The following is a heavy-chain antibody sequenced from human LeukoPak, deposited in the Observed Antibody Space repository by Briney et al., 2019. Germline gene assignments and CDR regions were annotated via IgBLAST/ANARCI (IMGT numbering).Heavy chain of an antibody. CDR3: ARRYDSRGPVTFDF. CDR1: GYTFTDHT. D-gene: IGHD3-22*01. V-gene: IGHV1-2*02. CDR2: INPNIGTT. Sequence: EASVKVSCEASGYTFTDHTIHWVRQAPGQGVEWMGWINPNIGTTNYAKRFQGRLTVTRDTSINTAFMELSSLNPDDTAVFYCARRYDSRGPVTFDFWGQGTLVTVSS. J-gene: IGHJ3*01.